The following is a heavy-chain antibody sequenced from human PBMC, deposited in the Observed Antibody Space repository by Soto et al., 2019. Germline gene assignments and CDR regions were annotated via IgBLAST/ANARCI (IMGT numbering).Heavy chain of an antibody. Sequence: SETLSLTCAVYGGSFSGYYWSWIRQPPGKGLEWIGEINHSGSTNYNPSLKSRVTISVDTSKNQFSLKLSSVTAADTAVYYCARAYIVVVVAATGAPNWFDPWGQGTLVTVSS. CDR2: INHSGST. J-gene: IGHJ5*02. D-gene: IGHD2-15*01. V-gene: IGHV4-34*01. CDR1: GGSFSGYY. CDR3: ARAYIVVVVAATGAPNWFDP.